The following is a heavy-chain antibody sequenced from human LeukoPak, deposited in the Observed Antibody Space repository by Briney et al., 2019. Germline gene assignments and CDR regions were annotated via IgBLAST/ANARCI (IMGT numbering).Heavy chain of an antibody. CDR2: IGSAGDT. Sequence: PGGSLRLSCAASGFTFSSYDMHWVREATGRGLELVSTIGSAGDTYYPGSVRGRFTISRENAKNALYLQMNSLRAGDTAVYYCARGGTHTGYEFDYWGQGTLVTVSS. J-gene: IGHJ4*02. V-gene: IGHV3-13*04. CDR3: ARGGTHTGYEFDY. CDR1: GFTFSSYD. D-gene: IGHD5-12*01.